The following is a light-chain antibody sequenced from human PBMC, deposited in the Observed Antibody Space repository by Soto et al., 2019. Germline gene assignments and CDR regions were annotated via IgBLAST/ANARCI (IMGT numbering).Light chain of an antibody. J-gene: IGKJ2*01. Sequence: DIQMTQSPSSLSASVGDRVTITCRASQSISSYLTWYQQKPGKAPKLLIYAASSLQIGVPSRFSGSGSGTGFTLTISSLQPEDFATYYCQQSYSTPYTFGQGTKLEIK. V-gene: IGKV1-39*01. CDR2: AAS. CDR3: QQSYSTPYT. CDR1: QSISSY.